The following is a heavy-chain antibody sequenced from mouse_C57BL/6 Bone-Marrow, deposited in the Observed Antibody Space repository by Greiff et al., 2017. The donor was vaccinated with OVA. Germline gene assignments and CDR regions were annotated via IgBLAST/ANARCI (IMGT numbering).Heavy chain of an antibody. CDR3: ARLWGDGYYVRYFDV. Sequence: EVMLVASGGGLVQPGGSLKLSCAASGFTFSDYGMAWVRQAPRKGPEWVAFISHLAYSIYYADTVTGRFTISRENAKNTLYLKMSNLRSEDTAMYYCARLWGDGYYVRYFDVWGTGTTVTVSS. D-gene: IGHD2-3*01. J-gene: IGHJ1*03. CDR1: GFTFSDYG. V-gene: IGHV5-15*01. CDR2: ISHLAYSI.